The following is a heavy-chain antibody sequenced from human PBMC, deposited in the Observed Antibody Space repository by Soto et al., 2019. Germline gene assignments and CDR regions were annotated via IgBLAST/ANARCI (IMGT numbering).Heavy chain of an antibody. V-gene: IGHV3-66*01. J-gene: IGHJ4*02. D-gene: IGHD4-17*01. Sequence: EVQLVESGGDLVQPGGSLRLSCAASGVTVSNNFMSWVRQAPGKGLEWVSIFYSGGATQYADSVKGRFTISRDSYKNTVYLQMNSRRVEDTAVYYRARNFPVTPLGYWGQGTLVNVSS. CDR2: FYSGGAT. CDR1: GVTVSNNF. CDR3: ARNFPVTPLGY.